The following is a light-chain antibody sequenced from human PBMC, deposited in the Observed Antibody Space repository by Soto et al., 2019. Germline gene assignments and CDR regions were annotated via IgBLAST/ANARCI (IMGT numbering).Light chain of an antibody. CDR1: QSISSY. CDR3: QQSFSNFLYT. J-gene: IGKJ2*01. Sequence: DIQMTQSPSSLSASVGDRVTITCRASQSISSYLNWYQQKPGKAPKLLIYAASSLQSGVPSRFSGSGSGTDFTLTISSLQPEDVATYYCQQSFSNFLYTFGQGTKLEIK. V-gene: IGKV1-39*01. CDR2: AAS.